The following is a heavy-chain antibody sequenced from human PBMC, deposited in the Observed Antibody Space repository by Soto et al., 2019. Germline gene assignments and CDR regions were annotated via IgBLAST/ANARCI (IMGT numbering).Heavy chain of an antibody. CDR1: GGSISSYY. V-gene: IGHV4-59*08. Sequence: SETLSLTCTVSGGSISSYYWSWIRQPPGKGLEWIGYIYYSGSTNYNPSLKSRVTISVDTSKNQFSLKLSSVTAADTAVYYCARHGKYSSSWYTEETNFDYWGQGTLVTVSS. D-gene: IGHD6-13*01. CDR2: IYYSGST. J-gene: IGHJ4*02. CDR3: ARHGKYSSSWYTEETNFDY.